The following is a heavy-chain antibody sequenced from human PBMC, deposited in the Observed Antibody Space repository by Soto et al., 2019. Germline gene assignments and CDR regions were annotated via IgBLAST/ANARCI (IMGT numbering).Heavy chain of an antibody. CDR2: IYYSGST. CDR3: ARDRLGRYCTNGVCYHMYGMDV. J-gene: IGHJ6*02. Sequence: SETLSLTCTVSGGSISSYYWSLIRQPPGKGLEWIGYIYYSGSTNYNPSLKSRVTISVDTYKNQFSLKLSSVTAADTAVYYCARDRLGRYCTNGVCYHMYGMDVWGQGTTVTVSS. V-gene: IGHV4-59*01. D-gene: IGHD2-8*01. CDR1: GGSISSYY.